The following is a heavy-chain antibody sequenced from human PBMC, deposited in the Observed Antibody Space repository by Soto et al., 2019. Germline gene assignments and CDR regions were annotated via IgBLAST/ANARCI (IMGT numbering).Heavy chain of an antibody. CDR1: GFTFSSYG. CDR2: IWYDGSNK. CDR3: ARDGEGIVVVPAASHYYYYMDV. Sequence: GGSLRLSCAASGFTFSSYGMHWVRQAPGKGLEWVAVIWYDGSNKYYADSVKGRFTISRDNSKNTLYLQMNSLRAEDTAVYYCARDGEGIVVVPAASHYYYYMDVWGKGTTVTVSS. J-gene: IGHJ6*03. V-gene: IGHV3-33*01. D-gene: IGHD2-2*01.